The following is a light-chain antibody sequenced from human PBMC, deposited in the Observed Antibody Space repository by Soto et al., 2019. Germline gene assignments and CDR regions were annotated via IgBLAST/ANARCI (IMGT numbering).Light chain of an antibody. CDR1: QGISNW. Sequence: DTQMTQSPSSLSASVGDRVTMTCRASQGISNWLAWYQQKPGEAPKSLISAAFNLQSGVPSRFSGSRSGTDFTLTISSLQPEDFATYYWQQYNSYPLTFGGGTKVEIK. CDR3: QQYNSYPLT. V-gene: IGKV1D-16*01. J-gene: IGKJ4*01. CDR2: AAF.